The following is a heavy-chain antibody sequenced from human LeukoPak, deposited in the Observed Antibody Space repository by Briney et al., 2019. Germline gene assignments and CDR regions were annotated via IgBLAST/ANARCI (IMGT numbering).Heavy chain of an antibody. Sequence: GGSLRLSCAASGFTFSTYAMSWVRQAPGKGLEWVAVIWYDGSNKYYADSVKGRFTISRDNSKNTLYLQMNSLRAEDTAVYYCARDPSSSSEYYYYYTDVWGKGTTVTVSS. V-gene: IGHV3-33*08. CDR3: ARDPSSSSEYYYYYTDV. J-gene: IGHJ6*03. CDR1: GFTFSTYA. D-gene: IGHD6-6*01. CDR2: IWYDGSNK.